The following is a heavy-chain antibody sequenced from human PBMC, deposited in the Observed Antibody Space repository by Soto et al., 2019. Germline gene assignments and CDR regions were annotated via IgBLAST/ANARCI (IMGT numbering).Heavy chain of an antibody. CDR1: GFTFSSYS. D-gene: IGHD6-19*01. CDR3: ARDPSPGIAVAGTPGFDY. CDR2: IISSISYI. V-gene: IGHV3-21*01. Sequence: PGGSLRLSCAASGFTFSSYSMDWVRQAPGKGLEWVSSIISSISYIYYADSVKGRFTISRDNAKNSLYLQMNSLRAEDTAVYYCARDPSPGIAVAGTPGFDYWGQGTLVTVSS. J-gene: IGHJ4*02.